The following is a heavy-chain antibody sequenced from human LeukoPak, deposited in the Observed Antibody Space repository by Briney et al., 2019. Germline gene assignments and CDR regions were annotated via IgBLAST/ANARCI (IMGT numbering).Heavy chain of an antibody. V-gene: IGHV4-59*08. D-gene: IGHD3-9*01. Sequence: SETLSLTCTVSGGSISTYYWSWIRQPPGKGLEWIGYIYYSGSTNYNPSLKSRVTIAVDTSKNQFSLKLSSVTAADTAVYYCARHLPYYDILTGYYVPLSYWYFDLWGQGTLVTVSS. CDR2: IYYSGST. CDR3: ARHLPYYDILTGYYVPLSYWYFDL. CDR1: GGSISTYY. J-gene: IGHJ2*01.